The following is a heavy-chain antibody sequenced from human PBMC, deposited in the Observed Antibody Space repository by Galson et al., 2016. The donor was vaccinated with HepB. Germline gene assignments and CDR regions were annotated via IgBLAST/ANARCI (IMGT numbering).Heavy chain of an antibody. D-gene: IGHD5-12*01. CDR2: IWYDGSNN. J-gene: IGHJ4*02. V-gene: IGHV3-33*01. CDR3: AREGGYSKGWFDY. Sequence: SLRLSCAASGLTFRSYGMHWVRQAPGKGLEWVAGIWYDGSNNNYADSVKGRFTISRDNFKNTMYLQMNSLRAEDTAVYYCAREGGYSKGWFDYWGQGTLVTVSS. CDR1: GLTFRSYG.